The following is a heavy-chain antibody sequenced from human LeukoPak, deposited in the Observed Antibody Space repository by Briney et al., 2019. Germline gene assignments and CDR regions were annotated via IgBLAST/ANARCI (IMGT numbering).Heavy chain of an antibody. CDR3: ARVDCSGGSCYGNWFDP. CDR2: TYCRSKWYN. V-gene: IGHV6-1*01. D-gene: IGHD2-15*01. CDR1: GDSVSSKSAA. J-gene: IGHJ5*02. Sequence: SQTLSLTCAISGDSVSSKSAAWNWIRQSPSRGLERLGRTYCRSKWYNDYAVSVKSRITINPDTSKNQFSLQLNSVTPEDTAVYYCARVDCSGGSCYGNWFDPWGQGTLVTVSS.